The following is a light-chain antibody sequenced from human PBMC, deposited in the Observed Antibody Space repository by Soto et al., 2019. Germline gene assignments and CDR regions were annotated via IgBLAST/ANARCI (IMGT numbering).Light chain of an antibody. J-gene: IGKJ1*01. CDR2: KAS. Sequence: DIHSTQAPSTLSASLGNRVPITCLASQFISSWVVWYQKKPGKAPKLLINKASTLESGVPSRFSGSGSGTEFTLTINSLQPDDFATYYCQQYYMYSGTFGQGTKVDIK. CDR1: QFISSW. V-gene: IGKV1-5*03. CDR3: QQYYMYSGT.